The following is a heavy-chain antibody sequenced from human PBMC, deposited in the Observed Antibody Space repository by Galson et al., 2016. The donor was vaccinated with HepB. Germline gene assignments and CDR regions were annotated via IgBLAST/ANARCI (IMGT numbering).Heavy chain of an antibody. D-gene: IGHD6-13*01. Sequence: PALVKPTQTLTLTCSFSGFSLTTTPMCVSWIRQPPGKALEWLALIDWRNDKYYSPSLKTRLTISTDTSTNQVVLTMTNMDPVDTATYYCARTVLTGRSSGTDFDFWGQGILVTVSS. V-gene: IGHV2-70*01. CDR2: IDWRNDK. CDR3: ARTVLTGRSSGTDFDF. CDR1: GFSLTTTPMC. J-gene: IGHJ4*02.